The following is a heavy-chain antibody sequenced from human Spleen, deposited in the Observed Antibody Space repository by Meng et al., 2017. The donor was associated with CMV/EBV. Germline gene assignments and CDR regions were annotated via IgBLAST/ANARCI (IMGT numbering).Heavy chain of an antibody. CDR2: IPSSGGYS. J-gene: IGHJ4*02. V-gene: IGHV3-21*04. Sequence: GGSLRLSCGASGFTFSNFMMTWVRQPPGKGLEWVTSIPSSGGYSYYADSVKGRFIISRDNAKNSLYLQMDSLGVEDTAVYYCARVPDYWGQGTLVTVSS. CDR3: ARVPDY. CDR1: GFTFSNFM.